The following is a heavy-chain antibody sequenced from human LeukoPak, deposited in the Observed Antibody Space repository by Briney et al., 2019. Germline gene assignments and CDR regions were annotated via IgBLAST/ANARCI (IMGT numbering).Heavy chain of an antibody. CDR2: ISSSSSYI. CDR3: ARGTPYNWNYLGDY. Sequence: SGGSLRLSCAASGFTFSSYSMNWVRQAPGKGLEWVSSISSSSSYIYYADSVKARFTISRDNAKNSLYLQMNSLRAEDTAVYYCARGTPYNWNYLGDYWGQGTLVTVSS. D-gene: IGHD1-7*01. J-gene: IGHJ4*02. CDR1: GFTFSSYS. V-gene: IGHV3-21*01.